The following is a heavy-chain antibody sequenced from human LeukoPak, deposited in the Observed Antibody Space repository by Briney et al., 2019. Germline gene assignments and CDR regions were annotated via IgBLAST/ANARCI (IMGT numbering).Heavy chain of an antibody. CDR2: IRYDGSNK. CDR3: AKDRAQGYCSSTSCYYYYYMDV. D-gene: IGHD2-2*01. CDR1: GFTFSSYG. Sequence: GGSLRLSRAASGFTFSSYGMHWVRQAPGKGLEWVAFIRYDGSNKYYADSVKGRFTISRDNSKNTLYLQMNSLRAEDTAVYYCAKDRAQGYCSSTSCYYYYYMDVWGKETTVTISS. J-gene: IGHJ6*03. V-gene: IGHV3-30*02.